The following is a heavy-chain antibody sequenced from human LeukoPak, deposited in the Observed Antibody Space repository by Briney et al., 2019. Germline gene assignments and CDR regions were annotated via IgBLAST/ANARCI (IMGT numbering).Heavy chain of an antibody. CDR2: IIPIFGTA. CDR1: GGTFSSYA. J-gene: IGHJ3*02. D-gene: IGHD2-21*02. V-gene: IGHV1-69*05. Sequence: ASVTVSCKASGGTFSSYAISWVRQAPGQGLEWMGGIIPIFGTANYAQKFQGRVTITTDESTSTAYMELSSLRSEDTAVYYCARVRYGGDCTTSAFDIWGQGTMVTVSS. CDR3: ARVRYGGDCTTSAFDI.